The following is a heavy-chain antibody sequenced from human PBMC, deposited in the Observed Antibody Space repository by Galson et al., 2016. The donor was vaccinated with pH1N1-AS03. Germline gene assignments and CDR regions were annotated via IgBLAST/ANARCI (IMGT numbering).Heavy chain of an antibody. CDR2: IYWHDDK. J-gene: IGHJ4*02. Sequence: PALVKPPQTLTLTCTSSGFSLHDGGLGVGWIRQPPGKALEWLGMIYWHDDKRHNPSLRNRLTLTQGVSKSEVVLQMANVDPEDTATYYCAHRFYGSGASFFDFWGQGIVVVVS. V-gene: IGHV2-5*01. D-gene: IGHD3-10*01. CDR3: AHRFYGSGASFFDF. CDR1: GFSLHDGGLG.